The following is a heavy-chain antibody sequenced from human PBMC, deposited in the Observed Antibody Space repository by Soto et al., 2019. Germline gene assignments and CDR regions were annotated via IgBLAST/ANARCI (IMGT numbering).Heavy chain of an antibody. D-gene: IGHD1-1*01. CDR2: ISAHNGNT. Sequence: QVHLMQSGAEVKNPGASVKVSCKGSGYDFTTYGITWVRQAPGQGLEWMAWISAHNGNTNYAPNLQDRVTVTRDTSTSTAYIELRSLRSDDTAVYYCARGRYGDYWGQGALVTVSS. CDR1: GYDFTTYG. J-gene: IGHJ4*02. CDR3: ARGRYGDY. V-gene: IGHV1-18*01.